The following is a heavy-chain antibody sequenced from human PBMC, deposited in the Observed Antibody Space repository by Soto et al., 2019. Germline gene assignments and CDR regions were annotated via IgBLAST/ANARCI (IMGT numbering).Heavy chain of an antibody. CDR3: ARDGYCSSTSCYGGIDY. Sequence: GGSLRLSCAASGFTFSSYAMHWVRQAPGKGLEWVAVISYDGSNKYYADSVKGRFTISRDNSKNTLYLQMNSLRAEDTAVYYCARDGYCSSTSCYGGIDYWGQGTLVTVSS. CDR2: ISYDGSNK. V-gene: IGHV3-30-3*01. J-gene: IGHJ4*02. CDR1: GFTFSSYA. D-gene: IGHD2-2*03.